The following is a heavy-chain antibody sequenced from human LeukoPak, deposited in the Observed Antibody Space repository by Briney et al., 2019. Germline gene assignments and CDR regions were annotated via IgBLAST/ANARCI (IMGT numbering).Heavy chain of an antibody. CDR3: AKGHYSGYPYYYYMDV. Sequence: PGGSLRLSCTASGFTFSSYGMHWVRQAPGKGLEWVAFVRYDGSNKFYADSVKGRFTISRDNSKNILYLQMNSLRAEDTAVYYCAKGHYSGYPYYYYMDVWGKGTTVTVSS. CDR2: VRYDGSNK. D-gene: IGHD5-12*01. J-gene: IGHJ6*03. V-gene: IGHV3-30*02. CDR1: GFTFSSYG.